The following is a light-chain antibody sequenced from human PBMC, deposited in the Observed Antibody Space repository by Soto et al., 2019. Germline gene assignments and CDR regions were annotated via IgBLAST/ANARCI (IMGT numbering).Light chain of an antibody. J-gene: IGLJ7*01. CDR1: SSDVGSYNY. Sequence: SALTQPASVSGSPGQSITISCTGTSSDVGSYNYGSWYQQHPVTAPKLIIYEVNNRHSGVSNRLSGSKSGNTASQTIYGLQAEDAVNFYCSSYTSIRTRVFGGGTQLTVL. CDR2: EVN. V-gene: IGLV2-14*01. CDR3: SSYTSIRTRV.